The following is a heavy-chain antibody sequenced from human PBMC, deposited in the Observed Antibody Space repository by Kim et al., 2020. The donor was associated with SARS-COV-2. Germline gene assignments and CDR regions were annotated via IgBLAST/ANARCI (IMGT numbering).Heavy chain of an antibody. CDR3: ARHSPSFTIFGVASNYYFDD. Sequence: SETLSLTCTVSGGSISSSSYYWGWIRQPPGKGLEWIGSIYYSGSTYYNPSLKSRVTISVDTSKNQFSLKLSSVTAADTAVYYCARHSPSFTIFGVASNYYFDDWGQGTLVTVSS. V-gene: IGHV4-39*01. CDR1: GGSISSSSYY. D-gene: IGHD3-3*01. CDR2: IYYSGST. J-gene: IGHJ4*02.